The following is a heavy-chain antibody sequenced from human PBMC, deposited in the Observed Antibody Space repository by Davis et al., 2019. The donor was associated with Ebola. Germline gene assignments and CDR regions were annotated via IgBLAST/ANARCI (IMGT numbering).Heavy chain of an antibody. CDR1: GFIFSNYG. CDR2: IRFDARSN. J-gene: IGHJ6*04. CDR3: TKSGLSFGVVKYHYGMDV. Sequence: GESLKISCAASGFIFSNYGMHWVRQAPDKGLEWVAFIRFDARSNYYIDSVKGRFTISRDNSKKTLYLQMNSLRAEDTAVYYGTKSGLSFGVVKYHYGMDVWGKGTTVTVSS. D-gene: IGHD3-3*01. V-gene: IGHV3-30*02.